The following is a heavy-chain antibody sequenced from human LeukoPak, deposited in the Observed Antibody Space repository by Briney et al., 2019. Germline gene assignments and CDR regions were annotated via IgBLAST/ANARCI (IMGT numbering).Heavy chain of an antibody. D-gene: IGHD6-13*01. Sequence: SETLSLTCTVSGGSISSYYWSWIRQPPGKGLEWIGYIYYSGSTNYNPSLKSRVTISVDTSKNQFSLKLSSVTAADTAVYYCARHLGFGSSWPLDYWGQGTLVTVSS. CDR2: IYYSGST. J-gene: IGHJ4*02. V-gene: IGHV4-59*08. CDR1: GGSISSYY. CDR3: ARHLGFGSSWPLDY.